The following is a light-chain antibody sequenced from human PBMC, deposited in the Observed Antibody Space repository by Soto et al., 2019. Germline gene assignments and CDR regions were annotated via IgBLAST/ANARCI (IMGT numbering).Light chain of an antibody. J-gene: IGLJ2*01. CDR2: EGT. V-gene: IGLV2-23*01. CDR1: ISDIGTFNL. Sequence: QSALTQPASVSGSPGQSITISCTGSISDIGTFNLVSWFQQHPGKAPKLMIYEGTKRPSGVSNRFSGSKSGNTASLTISGLQAEDEADYYCCSYASTNTLVVGGGTKLTVL. CDR3: CSYASTNTLV.